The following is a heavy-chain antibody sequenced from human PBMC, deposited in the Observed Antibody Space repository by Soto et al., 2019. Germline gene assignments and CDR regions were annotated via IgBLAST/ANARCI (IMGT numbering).Heavy chain of an antibody. J-gene: IGHJ4*02. D-gene: IGHD3-22*01. Sequence: EVQLVESGGSLIQPGGSLRLSCAASRFTVSSSDMSWVRQAPGQCLEWVLVIYSGGSTYYADSVKGRFTISRDNSKNTLYLQMNSLRAEATAVYYCARAPGSSGYSDYFDYWGQGTLVTVSS. V-gene: IGHV3-53*01. CDR1: RFTVSSSD. CDR3: ARAPGSSGYSDYFDY. CDR2: IYSGGST.